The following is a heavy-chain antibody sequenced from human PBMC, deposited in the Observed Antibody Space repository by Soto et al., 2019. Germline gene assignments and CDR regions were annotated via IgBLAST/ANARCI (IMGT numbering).Heavy chain of an antibody. Sequence: VQLLESGGDSVQPGGSVRLSCAGSGFTLINYAMNCVRQAPGKGLEWVSTISGGGDATFLADSVRGRFTFARDNSTTTVTLQMSSLGVDDTAVYYCARKVVGSASRPDYWYFDLWGRGTLVTVSS. D-gene: IGHD2-21*01. CDR2: ISGGGDAT. CDR3: ARKVVGSASRPDYWYFDL. V-gene: IGHV3-23*01. CDR1: GFTLINYA. J-gene: IGHJ2*01.